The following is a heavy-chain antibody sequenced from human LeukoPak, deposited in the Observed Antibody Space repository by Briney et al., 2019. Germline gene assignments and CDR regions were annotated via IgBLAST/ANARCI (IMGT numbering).Heavy chain of an antibody. CDR2: IRYDGSNK. D-gene: IGHD3-10*01. J-gene: IGHJ4*02. Sequence: GGSLRLSCAASGFTFSSYGMHWVRQAPGKGLEWVAFIRYDGSNKYYADSVKGRFTISRDNSKNTLYLQMNSLRAEDTAVYYCAKNLGIAMVRGGGFDYWGQGTLVTVSS. CDR1: GFTFSSYG. V-gene: IGHV3-30*02. CDR3: AKNLGIAMVRGGGFDY.